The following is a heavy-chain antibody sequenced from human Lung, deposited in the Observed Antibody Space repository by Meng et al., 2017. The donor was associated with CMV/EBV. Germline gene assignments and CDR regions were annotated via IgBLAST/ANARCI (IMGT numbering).Heavy chain of an antibody. CDR2: IPQRGSS. CDR3: LRRSGGSV. Sequence: QGQVRVSRPALVKPAATMSLTCAFSGDSITNHNWWAWVRQPPGKGLEWIGEIPQRGSSAYNPALKSRVSMSIDKSKNQFSLKLTSVTAADTAVYHCLRRSGGSVWGQGTLVTVSS. CDR1: GDSITNHNW. J-gene: IGHJ1*01. V-gene: IGHV4-4*02. D-gene: IGHD3-10*01.